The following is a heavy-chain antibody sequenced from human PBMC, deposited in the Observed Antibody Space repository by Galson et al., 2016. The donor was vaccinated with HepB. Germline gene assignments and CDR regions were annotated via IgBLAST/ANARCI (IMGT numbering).Heavy chain of an antibody. CDR2: IYHSGTT. J-gene: IGHJ4*02. V-gene: IGHV4-59*01. Sequence: SETLSLTCTVSSGFISTYYWSWIRQPPGKGLEWLGYIYHSGTTNYNPSLKSRVTISIDTAKNQFSLQLSSVTATDTAVYYCAALLASGYGTGRLDYWGQGTVVAVSS. D-gene: IGHD3-9*01. CDR3: AALLASGYGTGRLDY. CDR1: SGFISTYY.